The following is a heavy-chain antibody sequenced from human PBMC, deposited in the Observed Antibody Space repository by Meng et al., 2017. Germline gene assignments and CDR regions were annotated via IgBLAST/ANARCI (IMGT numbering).Heavy chain of an antibody. CDR1: GYTFIGHY. Sequence: QVQLVQSGAEVKKPGASVKVSCKASGYTFIGHYLHWVRQAPGQGLEWMGWINPNSGGTSYAQKFQGRVTMTWDTSVSTAFMELTRLKSDDAALYYCARVGVGAPFDYWGQGTLVTVSS. J-gene: IGHJ4*02. V-gene: IGHV1-2*02. CDR2: INPNSGGT. CDR3: ARVGVGAPFDY. D-gene: IGHD3-16*01.